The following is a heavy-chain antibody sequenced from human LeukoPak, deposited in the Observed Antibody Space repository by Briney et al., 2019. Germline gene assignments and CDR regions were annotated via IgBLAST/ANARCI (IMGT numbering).Heavy chain of an antibody. V-gene: IGHV4-59*08. CDR2: IYYSGST. D-gene: IGHD4-4*01. J-gene: IGHJ5*02. Sequence: SETLSLTCTVSGGFISSYYWSWIRQPPGNGLEWIGYIYYSGSTNYNPSLKSRVTISVDTSKNQFSLKLSSVTAADTAVYYCARHLTYTDWFDPWGQGTLVTVSS. CDR1: GGFISSYY. CDR3: ARHLTYTDWFDP.